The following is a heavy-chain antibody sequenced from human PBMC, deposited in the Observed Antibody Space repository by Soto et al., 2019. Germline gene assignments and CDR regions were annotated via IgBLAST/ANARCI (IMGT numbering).Heavy chain of an antibody. J-gene: IGHJ4*02. Sequence: QVQVVESGGGVVQPGRSLRLSCAASGFTFSRHTMHWVRQAPGKGLEWVAGISDDGSNTYYADSVKGRFTISRDNSKNTLYQRMNSMSSGDTAVQQCAREVSYDLWSGFDTHPTYLDSWGQGTRVTVSS. D-gene: IGHD3-3*01. CDR3: AREVSYDLWSGFDTHPTYLDS. CDR2: ISDDGSNT. V-gene: IGHV3-30-3*01. CDR1: GFTFSRHT.